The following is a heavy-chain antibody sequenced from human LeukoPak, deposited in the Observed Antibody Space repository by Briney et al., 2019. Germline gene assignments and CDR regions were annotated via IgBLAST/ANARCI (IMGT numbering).Heavy chain of an antibody. CDR2: IYTSGST. Sequence: NSSETLSLTCTVSGGSIISGSYYWSWIRQPAGKGLEWIGRIYTSGSTNYNPSLKSRVTISVDTSKNQFSLKLSSVTAADTAVYYCARENYYDSSGYSDWGQGTLVTVSS. J-gene: IGHJ4*02. CDR3: ARENYYDSSGYSD. V-gene: IGHV4-61*02. D-gene: IGHD3-22*01. CDR1: GGSIISGSYY.